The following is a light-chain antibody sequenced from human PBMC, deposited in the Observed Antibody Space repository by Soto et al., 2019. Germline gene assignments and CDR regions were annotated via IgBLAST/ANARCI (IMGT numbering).Light chain of an antibody. Sequence: DIVLTQSPLSLPVTPGESASISCRSSQSLLKSNGNKYLDWYLQKPGQSPQLLISLGSNRAAGVPDRFSGSGSGTDFAMKISRVEAEDVGVYYCMQAQQTQYTFCQGTKLEIK. CDR3: MQAQQTQYT. CDR1: QSLLKSNGNKY. J-gene: IGKJ2*01. V-gene: IGKV2-28*01. CDR2: LGS.